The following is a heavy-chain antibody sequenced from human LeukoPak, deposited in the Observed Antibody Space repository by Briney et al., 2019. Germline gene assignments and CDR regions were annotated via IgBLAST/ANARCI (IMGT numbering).Heavy chain of an antibody. V-gene: IGHV4-34*01. CDR2: INHSGST. J-gene: IGHJ5*02. Sequence: SETLSLTCAVYGGSFSGYYWSWIRQPPGKGLEWIGEINHSGSTNYNPSLKSRVTISVDTSKNQFSLKLSSVTAADTAVYYCARGRQTWLQYWFDPWGQGTLVTVSS. CDR1: GGSFSGYY. CDR3: ARGRQTWLQYWFDP. D-gene: IGHD5-24*01.